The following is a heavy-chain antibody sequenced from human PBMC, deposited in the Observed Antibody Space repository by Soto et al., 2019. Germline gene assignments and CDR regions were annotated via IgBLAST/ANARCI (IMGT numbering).Heavy chain of an antibody. V-gene: IGHV1-69*01. D-gene: IGHD3-22*01. CDR3: ARPGEGGYSSNHYYYDALDV. Sequence: QVQLVQSGAEVRKPGSSVNVSCKASGGTFRSYSISWVRQAPGQGLEWLGGIIHIFDITNYAQKFQGRVTITADESTSTXYXXXSSLGSDDTAVYYCARPGEGGYSSNHYYYDALDVWVQGTKVTV. CDR1: GGTFRSYS. CDR2: IIHIFDIT. J-gene: IGHJ6*02.